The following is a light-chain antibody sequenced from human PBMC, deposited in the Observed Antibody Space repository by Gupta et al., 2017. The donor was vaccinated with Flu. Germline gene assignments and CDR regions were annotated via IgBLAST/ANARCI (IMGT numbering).Light chain of an antibody. CDR3: QSDDNSPSGWV. Sequence: QSVLTQPPSVSGAPGQRVTISCTGSSSNIGAGYNVHWYQQLPGTAPKLLIYANNNRPSGVPERFSGSKPGTSASLAITGLQAEDEADYYCQSDDNSPSGWVFGGGTKVTVL. J-gene: IGLJ3*02. V-gene: IGLV1-40*01. CDR1: SSNIGAGYN. CDR2: ANN.